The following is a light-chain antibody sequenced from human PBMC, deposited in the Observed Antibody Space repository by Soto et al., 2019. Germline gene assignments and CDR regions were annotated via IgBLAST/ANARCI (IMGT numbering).Light chain of an antibody. Sequence: EIVMTQSPATLSVSPGERATLSCRASQSVSSDLAWYQQKPGQAPRLLIYGAASRATGIPARFSGSGSGTDFTLTISSLEPEDFAVYYCQQRSNWPWTFGQGTKVDTK. CDR3: QQRSNWPWT. V-gene: IGKV3-11*01. CDR2: GAA. CDR1: QSVSSD. J-gene: IGKJ1*01.